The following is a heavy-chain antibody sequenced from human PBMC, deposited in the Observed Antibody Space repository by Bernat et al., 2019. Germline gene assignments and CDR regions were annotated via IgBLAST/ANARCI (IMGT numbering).Heavy chain of an antibody. CDR2: ISYDGSNK. Sequence: QVQLVESGGGVVQPGRSLRLSCAASGFTFSSYGMHWVRQAPGKGLEWVAVISYDGSNKYYADSVKGRFTISRDNSKNTLYLQMNSLRAEDTAVYYCAKAQYHLLYDYYYYGMDVWGQGTTVTVSS. D-gene: IGHD2-2*02. CDR1: GFTFSSYG. CDR3: AKAQYHLLYDYYYYGMDV. J-gene: IGHJ6*02. V-gene: IGHV3-30*18.